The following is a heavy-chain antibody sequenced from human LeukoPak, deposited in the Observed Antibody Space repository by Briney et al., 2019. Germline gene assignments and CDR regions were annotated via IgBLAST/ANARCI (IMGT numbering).Heavy chain of an antibody. CDR3: ARSAPDYGDYYFDY. Sequence: PGGSLRLSCAASGFTVSSNYMSWVRQAPGKGLELVSVIYSGGSTYYADSVKGRFTISRDNSKNTLYLQMNSLRAEDTAVYYCARSAPDYGDYYFDYWGQGTLVTVSS. CDR1: GFTVSSNY. D-gene: IGHD4-17*01. J-gene: IGHJ4*02. V-gene: IGHV3-53*01. CDR2: IYSGGST.